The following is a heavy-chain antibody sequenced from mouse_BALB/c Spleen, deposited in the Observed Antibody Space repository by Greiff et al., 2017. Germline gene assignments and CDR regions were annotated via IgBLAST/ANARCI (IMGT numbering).Heavy chain of an antibody. CDR2: IWSGGST. CDR3: ARKEYDVAWLAY. D-gene: IGHD2-14*01. CDR1: GFTFTSYG. V-gene: IGHV2-2*02. J-gene: IGHJ3*01. Sequence: QVQLKESGPGLVQPSPSLSITCTVSGFTFTSYGVHWVRQSPGKGLEWLGVIWSGGSTDYNAAFISRLSISKDNSKSQVFFKMSSLQANDTAIYYCARKEYDVAWLAYWGQGTLVTVSA.